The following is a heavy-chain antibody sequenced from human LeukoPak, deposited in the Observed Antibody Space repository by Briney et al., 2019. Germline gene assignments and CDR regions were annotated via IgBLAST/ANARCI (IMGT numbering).Heavy chain of an antibody. Sequence: GASVKVSCKASGYTFTSYGISWVRQAPGQGLEWMGWISAYNGNTNYAQKVQGRVTMTTDTSTSTAYMEMRSLRSDDTAVYYCARAGGARGIQLWSEDYYYYYMDVWGKGTTVTVSS. D-gene: IGHD5-18*01. CDR2: ISAYNGNT. J-gene: IGHJ6*03. CDR1: GYTFTSYG. CDR3: ARAGGARGIQLWSEDYYYYYMDV. V-gene: IGHV1-18*01.